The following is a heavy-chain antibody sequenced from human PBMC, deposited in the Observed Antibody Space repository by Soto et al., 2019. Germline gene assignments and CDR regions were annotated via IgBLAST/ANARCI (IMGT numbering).Heavy chain of an antibody. V-gene: IGHV3-30-3*01. CDR1: GFTFSSYA. CDR2: ISYDGSNK. J-gene: IGHJ3*02. CDR3: ARSEDGYAFDI. Sequence: QVQLVESGGGVVQPGRSLRLSCAASGFTFSSYAMHWVRQAPGKGLEWVAVISYDGSNKYYADSVKGRFTISRDNSKNTLYLQMNSLRAEDTAVYYCARSEDGYAFDIWGQGTMVTVSP. D-gene: IGHD3-3*01.